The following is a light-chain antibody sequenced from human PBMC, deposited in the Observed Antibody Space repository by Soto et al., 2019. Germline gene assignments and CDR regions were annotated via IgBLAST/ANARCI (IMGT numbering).Light chain of an antibody. J-gene: IGLJ2*01. Sequence: QSALTQPPSAPGSPGQSVTISCTGTSNDVGGYNYVSWYQQHPGKAPKLIIYEVTERPSGVPDRFSGSKSGNTASLTVSGLQAEDEADYYCSSYAYTNNLIFGGGTKLTVL. V-gene: IGLV2-8*01. CDR3: SSYAYTNNLI. CDR2: EVT. CDR1: SNDVGGYNY.